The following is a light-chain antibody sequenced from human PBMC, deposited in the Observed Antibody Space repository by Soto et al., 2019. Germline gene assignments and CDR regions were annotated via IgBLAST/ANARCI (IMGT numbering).Light chain of an antibody. CDR3: QSSDSSGRYPYV. Sequence: SYELTHPPSVSVSPGQTARITCSGDALPKQYAYWYQQKPGQAPVVVIYKDNERPSGIPERFSGSTSGTTVTLTISGVQAEDEADYFCQSSDSSGRYPYVFGTGTKVTVL. V-gene: IGLV3-25*02. J-gene: IGLJ1*01. CDR2: KDN. CDR1: ALPKQY.